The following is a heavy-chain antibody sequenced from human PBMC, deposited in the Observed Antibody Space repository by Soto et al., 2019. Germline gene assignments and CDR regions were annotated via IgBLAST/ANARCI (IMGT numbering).Heavy chain of an antibody. CDR3: ARGSEQQSAYYYYGMDV. CDR1: GGTFSSYA. CDR2: IIPIFGTA. J-gene: IGHJ6*02. V-gene: IGHV1-69*13. D-gene: IGHD6-13*01. Sequence: SVKVSCKASGGTFSSYAISWVRQAPGQGLEWMGGIIPIFGTANYAQKFQGRVTITADESTSTAYMELSSLRSEDTAVYYCARGSEQQSAYYYYGMDVWGQGTTVTV.